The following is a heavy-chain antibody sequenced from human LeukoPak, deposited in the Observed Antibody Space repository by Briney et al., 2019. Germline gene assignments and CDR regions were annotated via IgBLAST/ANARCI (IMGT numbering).Heavy chain of an antibody. Sequence: PGGSLRLSCAASGFTFSDYYMSWIRQAPGKGLEWVSYISSSGSTIYYADSVKGRFTISRDNAKNSLYLQMNSLRAGDTAVYYCARDKHYDSSGYYNYWGQGTLVTVSS. CDR1: GFTFSDYY. V-gene: IGHV3-11*01. CDR2: ISSSGSTI. CDR3: ARDKHYDSSGYYNY. J-gene: IGHJ4*02. D-gene: IGHD3-22*01.